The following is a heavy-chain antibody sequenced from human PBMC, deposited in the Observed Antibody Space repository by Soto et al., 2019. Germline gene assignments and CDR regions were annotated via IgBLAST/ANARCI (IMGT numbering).Heavy chain of an antibody. V-gene: IGHV5-10-1*01. CDR2: IDPSDSYT. CDR1: GYSFTSYW. Sequence: LGESLKISCKGSGYSFTSYWISWVRQMPGKGLEWMGRIDPSDSYTNYSPSFQGHVTISADKSISTAYLQWSSLKASDTAMYYCASHLNQPDPSSGWITYFDYWGQGTLVTVSS. CDR3: ASHLNQPDPSSGWITYFDY. J-gene: IGHJ4*02. D-gene: IGHD6-19*01.